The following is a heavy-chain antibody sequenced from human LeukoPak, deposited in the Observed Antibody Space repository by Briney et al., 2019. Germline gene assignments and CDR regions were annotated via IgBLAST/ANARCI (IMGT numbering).Heavy chain of an antibody. J-gene: IGHJ4*02. D-gene: IGHD2-2*01. Sequence: GGSLRLSCAVSGFTFSSSWMHWVCQAPGKGLVWVSHIKTDGSTTAYADSVKGRFTISRDNAKNTLYLQMNSLRAEDTGVYYCARGNQQLPRSTPDYWGQGTLVTVSS. CDR3: ARGNQQLPRSTPDY. CDR1: GFTFSSSW. CDR2: IKTDGSTT. V-gene: IGHV3-74*01.